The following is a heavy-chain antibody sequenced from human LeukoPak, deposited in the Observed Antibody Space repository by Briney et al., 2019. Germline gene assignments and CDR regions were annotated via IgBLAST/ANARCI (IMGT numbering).Heavy chain of an antibody. V-gene: IGHV4-34*01. Sequence: SETLSLTCAVYGGSFSGYYWSWIRQPPGKGLEWIGEINHSGSTNYNPSLKSRVTISVVTSKNQFSLKLSSVTAPDTAVYYCARPLYYYGSGSYGYWGQGTLVTVSS. J-gene: IGHJ4*02. D-gene: IGHD3-10*01. CDR3: ARPLYYYGSGSYGY. CDR2: INHSGST. CDR1: GGSFSGYY.